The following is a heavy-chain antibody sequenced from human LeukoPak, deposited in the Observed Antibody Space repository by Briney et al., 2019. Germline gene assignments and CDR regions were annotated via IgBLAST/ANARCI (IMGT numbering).Heavy chain of an antibody. Sequence: PGGSLRLSCAASGFTFSSYAMSWVRQAPGQGLEWVSSISSSGANTYYADSVKGRFTISRDNSKNTLYLQLSSLRAEDTAVYYCAKRDRPCSGDCSAPYYFDYWGQGTLVTVSS. CDR3: AKRDRPCSGDCSAPYYFDY. CDR1: GFTFSSYA. J-gene: IGHJ4*02. V-gene: IGHV3-23*01. D-gene: IGHD2-21*02. CDR2: ISSSGANT.